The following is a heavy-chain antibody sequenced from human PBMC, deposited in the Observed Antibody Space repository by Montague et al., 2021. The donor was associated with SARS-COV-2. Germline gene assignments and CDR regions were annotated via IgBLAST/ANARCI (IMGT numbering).Heavy chain of an antibody. CDR2: IYSSGNA. V-gene: IGHV4-4*07. CDR3: ARGDHPQSGSWYFFDT. CDR1: GGSINYYY. J-gene: IGHJ4*02. D-gene: IGHD6-13*01. Sequence: SETLSLTCTVSGGSINYYYWHWLRQSAAKGLEWIGRIYSSGNANNSPSLKSRVTISVDTSLYQFSLKLNSLTAAATAAYYCARGDHPQSGSWYFFDTWGQGTRVTVSS.